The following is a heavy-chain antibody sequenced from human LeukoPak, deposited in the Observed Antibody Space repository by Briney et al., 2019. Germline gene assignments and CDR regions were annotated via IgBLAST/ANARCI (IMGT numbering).Heavy chain of an antibody. CDR1: GFTFSSYS. D-gene: IGHD2-2*01. Sequence: GGSLRLSCAASGFTFSSYSMNWVRQAPGKGLEWVSSISSSSSYIYYADSVKGRFTISRDNAKNSLYLQMNSLRAEDTAVYYCASGCSSTSCYPYWGQGTLVTVSS. J-gene: IGHJ4*02. V-gene: IGHV3-21*01. CDR3: ASGCSSTSCYPY. CDR2: ISSSSSYI.